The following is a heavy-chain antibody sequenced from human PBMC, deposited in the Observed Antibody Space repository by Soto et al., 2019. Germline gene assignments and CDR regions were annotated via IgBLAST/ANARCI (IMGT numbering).Heavy chain of an antibody. V-gene: IGHV1-18*01. CDR3: ARSTSSSPLNWFAP. D-gene: IGHD6-6*01. J-gene: IGHJ6*04. CDR2: ISAYNGNT. Sequence: ASVKVSCKASGYTFTSYGISWVRQAPGQGLEWMGWISAYNGNTNYAQKLQGRVTMTTDTSTSTAYMELRSLRSDDTAVYYCARSTSSSPLNWFAPWGKGTTVTVSS. CDR1: GYTFTSYG.